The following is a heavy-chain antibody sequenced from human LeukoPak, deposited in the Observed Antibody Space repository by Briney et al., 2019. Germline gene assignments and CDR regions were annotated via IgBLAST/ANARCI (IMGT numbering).Heavy chain of an antibody. Sequence: ASVKVSCKASGYTFTGYYMHWVRQAPGQGVEWMGWINPNSGGTNYAQKFQGRVTMTRDTSISTAYLQWSSLKASDTAMYYCARSGVVTFYQYMDVWGTGTTVTVSS. D-gene: IGHD3-3*01. V-gene: IGHV1-2*02. J-gene: IGHJ6*03. CDR1: GYTFTGYY. CDR2: INPNSGGT. CDR3: ARSGVVTFYQYMDV.